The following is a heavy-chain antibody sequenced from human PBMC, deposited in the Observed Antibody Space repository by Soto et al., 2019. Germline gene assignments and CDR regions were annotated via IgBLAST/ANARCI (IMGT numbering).Heavy chain of an antibody. V-gene: IGHV1-2*02. CDR2: INPDSGAT. Sequence: HEHLVQSGAEVKTPGASLKVSCKASGYSFTGYYIHWVRQAPGQGLEWMGWINPDSGATNYAQNFQGRLTPTSDTCISTPSGDLTSLTSDDTGVYYCARGDYGTGGYPFPYFDYWGQGTLVIVSS. J-gene: IGHJ4*02. D-gene: IGHD2-8*02. CDR3: ARGDYGTGGYPFPYFDY. CDR1: GYSFTGYY.